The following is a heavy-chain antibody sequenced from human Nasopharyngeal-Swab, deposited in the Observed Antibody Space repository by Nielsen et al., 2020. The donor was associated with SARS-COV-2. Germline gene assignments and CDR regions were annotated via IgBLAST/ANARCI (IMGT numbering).Heavy chain of an antibody. CDR3: ARISCSVGSCYLEHLWFDH. V-gene: IGHV2-26*01. D-gene: IGHD2-15*01. Sequence: WIRQPPGKALEWLANIFSNDEKSYSTSLKSRVNISKDTSKSQVVLTMTNMDPVDTATYYCARISCSVGSCYLEHLWFDHWGQGTLVTVSS. J-gene: IGHJ5*02. CDR2: IFSNDEK.